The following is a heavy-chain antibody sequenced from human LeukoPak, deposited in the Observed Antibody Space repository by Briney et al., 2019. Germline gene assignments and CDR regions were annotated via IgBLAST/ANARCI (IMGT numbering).Heavy chain of an antibody. V-gene: IGHV4-34*01. Sequence: PSETLSLTCAVYGGSFSGYYWSWIRQPPGKGLEWIGEINHSGSTNYNPSLKSRVTISVDTSKNQFSLKLSSVTAADTAVYYCARVRDGYNSYYFDYWGQGTLVTVSS. D-gene: IGHD5-24*01. CDR2: INHSGST. CDR1: GGSFSGYY. CDR3: ARVRDGYNSYYFDY. J-gene: IGHJ4*02.